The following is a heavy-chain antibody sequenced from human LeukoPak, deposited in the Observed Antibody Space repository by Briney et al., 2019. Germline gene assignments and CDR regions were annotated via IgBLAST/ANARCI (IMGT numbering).Heavy chain of an antibody. CDR3: ARWYYYETSGLYYGSFDN. J-gene: IGHJ5*02. D-gene: IGHD3-22*01. CDR1: GFTFSSYA. V-gene: IGHV3-23*01. Sequence: GGSLRLSCAASGFTFSSYAMSWVRQAPGKGLEWVSAISGSGGCTYYADSVKGRFTISRDNARNTLYLQMNSLRAEDTAVYYCARWYYYETSGLYYGSFDNWGQGTLVTVSS. CDR2: ISGSGGCT.